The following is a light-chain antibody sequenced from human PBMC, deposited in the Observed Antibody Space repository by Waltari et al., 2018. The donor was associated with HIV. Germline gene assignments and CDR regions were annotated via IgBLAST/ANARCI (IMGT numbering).Light chain of an antibody. Sequence: SALTQPASVSGSPGQSVTISCTGTSYEFDLLNFLSWYQQHPGKAPKLIIFGVNSRPSGISSRFSASKSCDTASLTISGLQSGDEADYYCTTYTAKDSLLIGSGTKLTVL. J-gene: IGLJ2*01. V-gene: IGLV2-14*01. CDR1: SYEFDLLNF. CDR3: TTYTAKDSLL. CDR2: GVN.